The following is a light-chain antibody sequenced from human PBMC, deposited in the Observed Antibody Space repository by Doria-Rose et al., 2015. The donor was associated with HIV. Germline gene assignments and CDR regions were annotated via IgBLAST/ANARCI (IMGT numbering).Light chain of an antibody. V-gene: IGKV3-20*01. CDR3: HQYGTSWT. J-gene: IGKJ1*01. CDR1: QSFSSTY. Sequence: TQSPGTLSLSPGERATLSCRASQSFSSTYLAWYQRKPGQAPSLLIYDGSTRATGIPDRFSASGSGTDFTLTINRLEPEDFALYYCHQYGTSWTCGQGTKVEI. CDR2: DGS.